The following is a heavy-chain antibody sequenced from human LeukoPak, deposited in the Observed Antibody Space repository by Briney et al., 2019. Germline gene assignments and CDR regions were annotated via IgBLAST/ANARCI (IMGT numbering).Heavy chain of an antibody. CDR3: ARDPFADYGGNRGMDV. D-gene: IGHD4-23*01. V-gene: IGHV3-48*03. J-gene: IGHJ6*02. Sequence: GGSLRLSCAASGFTFRSYEMNWVRQAPGKGLEWVSYISSSGSTIYYADSVKGRFTISRDNAKNSLYLQMNSLRAEDTAVYYCARDPFADYGGNRGMDVWGQGTTVTVSS. CDR1: GFTFRSYE. CDR2: ISSSGSTI.